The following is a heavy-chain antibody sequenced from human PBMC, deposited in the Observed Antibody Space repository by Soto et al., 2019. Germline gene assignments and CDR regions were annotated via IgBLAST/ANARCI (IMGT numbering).Heavy chain of an antibody. D-gene: IGHD3-22*01. Sequence: SETLSLTCTVSGGSVSSGSYYWSWIRQPPGKGLEWIGYIYYSGSTNYNPSLKSRVTITVDTSKNQFSLKLSSVTAADTAVYYCARDGYYDSSGFDYWGQGTLVTVSS. CDR3: ARDGYYDSSGFDY. CDR1: GGSVSSGSYY. V-gene: IGHV4-61*01. J-gene: IGHJ4*02. CDR2: IYYSGST.